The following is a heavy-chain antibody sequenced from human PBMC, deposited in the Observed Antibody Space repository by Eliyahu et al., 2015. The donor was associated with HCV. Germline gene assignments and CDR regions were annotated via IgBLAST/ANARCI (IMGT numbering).Heavy chain of an antibody. V-gene: IGHV3-53*01. J-gene: IGHJ6*02. CDR3: ARDGDYLLTPYGMDV. Sequence: EVQLAESGGGLIQPGGSLRLSCAASGFTVSSNYMSWVRQAPGKGLEWVSVIYSGGSKFYADSVRGRFTISRDNSKNTLYLQMNSLRAEDTAVYYCARDGDYLLTPYGMDVWGQGTTVTVSS. CDR2: IYSGGSK. D-gene: IGHD2-21*02. CDR1: GFTVSSNY.